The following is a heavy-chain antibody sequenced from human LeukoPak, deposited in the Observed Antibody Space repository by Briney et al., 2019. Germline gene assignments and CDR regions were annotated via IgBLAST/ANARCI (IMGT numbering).Heavy chain of an antibody. CDR1: GASFSDYY. Sequence: SETLSLTCAVYGASFSDYYWSWIRQPPGKGLEWIGEINHSGSTNYNPSLKSRVTISVDTSKNQFSLKLSSVTAADTAVYYCARLGDSIAVATYWGQGTLVTVSS. CDR3: ARLGDSIAVATY. J-gene: IGHJ4*02. D-gene: IGHD6-19*01. V-gene: IGHV4-34*01. CDR2: INHSGST.